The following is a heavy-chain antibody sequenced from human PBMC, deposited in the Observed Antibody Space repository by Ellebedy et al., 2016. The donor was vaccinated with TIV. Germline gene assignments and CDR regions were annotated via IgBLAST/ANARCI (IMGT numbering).Heavy chain of an antibody. CDR1: GYTFTSYY. Sequence: ASVKVSCXASGYTFTSYYMHWVRQAPGQGLEWMGIINPSGGSTSYAQKFQGRVTMTRDTSTSTVYMELSSLRSEDTAVYYCARTTGGERDFDYWGQGTLVTVSS. CDR2: INPSGGST. V-gene: IGHV1-46*01. J-gene: IGHJ4*02. CDR3: ARTTGGERDFDY. D-gene: IGHD2-21*01.